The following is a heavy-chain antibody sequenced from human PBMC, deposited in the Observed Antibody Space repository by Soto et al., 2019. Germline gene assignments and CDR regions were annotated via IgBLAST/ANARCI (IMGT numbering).Heavy chain of an antibody. CDR3: AKEGEHSSGWANFDY. CDR1: GFTFSSCA. J-gene: IGHJ4*02. Sequence: GGSLRLSCAASGFTFSSCAMGWVRQAPGKGLEWVSAISGSGRSTYYADSVKGRFTISRDNSKNTLYLQMNSLRAEDTAVYYCAKEGEHSSGWANFDYWGQGTLVTVSS. V-gene: IGHV3-23*01. D-gene: IGHD6-19*01. CDR2: ISGSGRST.